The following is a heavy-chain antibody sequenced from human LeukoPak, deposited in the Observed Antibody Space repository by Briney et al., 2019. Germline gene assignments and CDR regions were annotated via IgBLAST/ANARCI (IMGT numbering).Heavy chain of an antibody. J-gene: IGHJ6*03. CDR1: GGTFSSYA. Sequence: ASVKVSCKASGGTFSSYAISWVRQAPGQGLEWMGWINPNSGGTNYAQQFQGRVTMTRDTSINTAYMELSRLRSGDTAVYYCARDSNNFWSGSWHYYMDVWGKGTTVTVSS. D-gene: IGHD3-3*01. V-gene: IGHV1-2*02. CDR2: INPNSGGT. CDR3: ARDSNNFWSGSWHYYMDV.